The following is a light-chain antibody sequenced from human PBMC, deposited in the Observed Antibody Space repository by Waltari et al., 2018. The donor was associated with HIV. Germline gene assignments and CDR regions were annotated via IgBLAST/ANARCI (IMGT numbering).Light chain of an antibody. J-gene: IGKJ5*01. Sequence: DIHMTQSPSTLSAFVGDRVTITCRASQDITSWLAWYQQKPGKAPKLLILKASVLESGVSSRFSGSGSGTEFTLIIDSLEPDDFATYYCQQYNRDPSFGQGTRLEMK. CDR3: QQYNRDPS. CDR1: QDITSW. CDR2: KAS. V-gene: IGKV1-5*03.